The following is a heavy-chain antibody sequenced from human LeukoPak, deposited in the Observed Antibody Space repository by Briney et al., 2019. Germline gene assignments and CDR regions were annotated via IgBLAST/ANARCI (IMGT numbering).Heavy chain of an antibody. CDR1: GGSFSGYY. V-gene: IGHV4-34*01. D-gene: IGHD3-10*01. CDR2: INHSGST. Sequence: SETLSLTCAVYGGSFSGYYWSWIRQPPGKGLEWLGEINHSGSTNYNPSLKGRVTISVDTSKNQFSLKLSSVTAADTAVYYCARGSGGPIAFDIWGQGTKVTVSS. J-gene: IGHJ3*02. CDR3: ARGSGGPIAFDI.